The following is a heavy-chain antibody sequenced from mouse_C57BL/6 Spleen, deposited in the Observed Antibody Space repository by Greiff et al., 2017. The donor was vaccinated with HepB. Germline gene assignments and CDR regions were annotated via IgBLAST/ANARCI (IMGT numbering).Heavy chain of an antibody. CDR2: IYPGSGST. V-gene: IGHV1-55*01. J-gene: IGHJ1*03. Sequence: QVQLQQPGAELVKPGASVKMSCKASGYTFTSYWITWVKQRPGQGLEWIGDIYPGSGSTNYNEKFKSKATQTVDTSSSTAYMQLSSLTSEDSAVYYCARWNYYGSSYWYVDVWGTGTTVTVSS. CDR3: ARWNYYGSSYWYVDV. D-gene: IGHD1-1*01. CDR1: GYTFTSYW.